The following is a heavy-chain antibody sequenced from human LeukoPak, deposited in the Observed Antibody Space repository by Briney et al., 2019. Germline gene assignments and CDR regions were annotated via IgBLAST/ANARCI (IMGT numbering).Heavy chain of an antibody. J-gene: IGHJ5*02. CDR3: ARGDTYYYGSGSFWFDP. V-gene: IGHV1-2*02. CDR1: GYTFTDYY. Sequence: ASVKVSCKASGYTFTDYYVHWVRQAPGQGLEWMGWINPNSGGTNYAQKFQGRVTMTRDTSISTAYMELSRLRSDDTAVYYCARGDTYYYGSGSFWFDPWGQGTLVTVSS. CDR2: INPNSGGT. D-gene: IGHD3-10*01.